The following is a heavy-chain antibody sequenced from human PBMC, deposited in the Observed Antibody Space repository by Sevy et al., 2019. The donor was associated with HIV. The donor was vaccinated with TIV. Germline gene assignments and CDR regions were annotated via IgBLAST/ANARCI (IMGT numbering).Heavy chain of an antibody. V-gene: IGHV3-23*01. CDR3: AREGCTKPHDY. D-gene: IGHD2-8*01. CDR2: LSFGCGEI. Sequence: GGSLRLPCAASGFTFRKYSMSWVRQPPGKGLGWVSTLSFGCGEINYADSVKGRFTISRDNSKSSVYLQMNNLRPEDTAVYYCAREGCTKPHDYWGQGTLVTVSS. CDR1: GFTFRKYS. J-gene: IGHJ4*02.